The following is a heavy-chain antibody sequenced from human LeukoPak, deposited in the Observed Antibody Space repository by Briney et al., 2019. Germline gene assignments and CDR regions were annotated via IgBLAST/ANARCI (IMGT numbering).Heavy chain of an antibody. CDR3: ARDRIGVAAAENWFDP. CDR1: GYTFTSYA. Sequence: ASVKVSCKASGYTFTSYAMHWVRQAPRQRLEWMGWINAGNGNTKYSQKFQGRVTITRDTSASTAYMELSSLRSEDTAVYYCARDRIGVAAAENWFDPWGQGTLVTVSS. CDR2: INAGNGNT. V-gene: IGHV1-3*01. D-gene: IGHD6-13*01. J-gene: IGHJ5*02.